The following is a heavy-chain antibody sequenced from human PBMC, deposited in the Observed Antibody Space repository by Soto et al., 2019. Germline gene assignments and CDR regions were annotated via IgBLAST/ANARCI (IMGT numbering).Heavy chain of an antibody. Sequence: QVQLVESGGGLVKPGESLRLSCAASGFTLSDYYMSWIRQAPGEGLEWISYISSSSSYTKYADSVKGRFTISRDNAKNSLYLQMNSLRAEDTALYYCARTLSIAAPHDYWGQGTLVTVSS. CDR1: GFTLSDYY. J-gene: IGHJ4*02. CDR3: ARTLSIAAPHDY. CDR2: ISSSSSYT. V-gene: IGHV3-11*05. D-gene: IGHD6-13*01.